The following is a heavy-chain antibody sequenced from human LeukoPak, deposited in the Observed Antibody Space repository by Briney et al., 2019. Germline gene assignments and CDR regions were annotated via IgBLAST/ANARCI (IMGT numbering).Heavy chain of an antibody. D-gene: IGHD4-23*01. Sequence: SETLSLTCTVSGDSLSRSSWSWIRQSPGGGLEWIGYMFYGGATNHNPSLKGRVTMSMVTSKDQFSLSLSSVTAADTAVYFCVRHWVHDFGGSDWYFDLWGRGTLVTVSS. J-gene: IGHJ2*01. CDR1: GDSLSRSS. CDR2: MFYGGAT. CDR3: VRHWVHDFGGSDWYFDL. V-gene: IGHV4-59*08.